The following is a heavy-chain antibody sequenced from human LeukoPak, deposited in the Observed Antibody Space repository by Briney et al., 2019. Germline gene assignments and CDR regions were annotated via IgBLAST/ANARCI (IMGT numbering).Heavy chain of an antibody. CDR2: ISSSGSTI. Sequence: GGSLRLSCAASGFTFSDYYMSWIRQAPGKGLEWVSYISSSGSTIYYADSVKGRFTISRDNAKNSLHLQMNSLRAEDTAVYYCARFSSSWYYFDYWGQGTLVTVSS. D-gene: IGHD6-13*01. V-gene: IGHV3-11*01. J-gene: IGHJ4*02. CDR3: ARFSSSWYYFDY. CDR1: GFTFSDYY.